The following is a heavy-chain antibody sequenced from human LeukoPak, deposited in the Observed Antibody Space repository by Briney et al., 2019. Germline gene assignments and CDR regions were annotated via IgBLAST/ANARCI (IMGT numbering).Heavy chain of an antibody. CDR3: AKALSDSPYGGFDD. CDR1: GFTFSSYA. D-gene: IGHD3-3*01. CDR2: ISGSGGST. Sequence: PGGSLRLSCAAAGFTFSSYAMSWVRQAPGKGLEWVSAISGSGGSTYYADSVKGRFTISRDKSKNTLYLQMNSLRAEDTAVYYCAKALSDSPYGGFDDWGQGTLVTVSS. J-gene: IGHJ4*02. V-gene: IGHV3-23*01.